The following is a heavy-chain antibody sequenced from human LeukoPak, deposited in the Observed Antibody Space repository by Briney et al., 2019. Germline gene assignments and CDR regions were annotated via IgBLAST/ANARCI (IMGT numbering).Heavy chain of an antibody. J-gene: IGHJ4*02. CDR3: ARDLSPVVRASPMGY. CDR2: ITYDGYYK. V-gene: IGHV3-30*03. D-gene: IGHD3-10*01. Sequence: GGSLRLSCAASGFTFTSYGMHGVRQAPGKGLEWVALITYDGYYKYYSDSVKGRFTISSDTSKNTLYLQMNSLRAEDTAVYYCARDLSPVVRASPMGYWGQGTLVTVSS. CDR1: GFTFTSYG.